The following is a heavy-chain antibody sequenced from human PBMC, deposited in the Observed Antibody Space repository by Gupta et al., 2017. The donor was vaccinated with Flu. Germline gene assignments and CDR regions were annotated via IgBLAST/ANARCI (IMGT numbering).Heavy chain of an antibody. CDR2: ISSMTGQT. Sequence: QVQLVESGGGVVKPGGSLKISCAASGFSFSDYYMSWIRQVPGKGLEWVAHISSMTGQTDYAESVKGRFTISRDSGLSLEMNSLSVADTAVYFCARILGIAAAGPYDLWGQGALVTVSP. V-gene: IGHV3-11*05. J-gene: IGHJ4*02. CDR3: ARILGIAAAGPYDL. D-gene: IGHD6-13*01. CDR1: GFSFSDYY.